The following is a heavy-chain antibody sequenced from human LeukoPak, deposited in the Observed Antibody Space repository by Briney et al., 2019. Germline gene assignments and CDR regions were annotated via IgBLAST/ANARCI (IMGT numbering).Heavy chain of an antibody. J-gene: IGHJ4*02. Sequence: GGSLRLSCAASGLTFDDYVIYWVRQAPEKGLEWISLISGDGGTTYHVDSVKGRFTISRDNSKNSLYLQMNSLGIEDTALYYCARRRGPRGYVDYWGQGTLVTVSS. CDR3: ARRRGPRGYVDY. D-gene: IGHD3-16*01. V-gene: IGHV3-43*02. CDR2: ISGDGGTT. CDR1: GLTFDDYV.